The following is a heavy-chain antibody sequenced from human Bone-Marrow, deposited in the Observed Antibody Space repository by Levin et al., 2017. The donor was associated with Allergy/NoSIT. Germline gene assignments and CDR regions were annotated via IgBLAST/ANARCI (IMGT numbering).Heavy chain of an antibody. CDR1: GFTFSNYN. CDR3: ASSRAPYYYYYGMDV. CDR2: ISSSGSTI. V-gene: IGHV3-48*01. Sequence: ETLSLTCAASGFTFSNYNMNWVRQAPGKGLEWVSDISSSGSTIYYADSVKGRFTISRDNTKNSLYLQMNSLRAEDTAVYYCASSRAPYYYYYGMDVWGQGTTVTVSS. J-gene: IGHJ6*02.